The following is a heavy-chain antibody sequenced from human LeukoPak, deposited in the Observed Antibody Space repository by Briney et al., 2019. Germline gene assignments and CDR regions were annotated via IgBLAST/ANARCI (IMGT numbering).Heavy chain of an antibody. V-gene: IGHV1-2*02. J-gene: IGHJ5*02. CDR3: AREAAAPVET. CDR1: GYTFTSYG. Sequence: ASVKVSCKASGYTFTSYGISWVRQAPGQGLEWMGWISAYSGGTNYAQKFQGRVTMTRDTSISTAYMELSRLRSDDTAVYYCAREAAAPVETWGQGTLVTVSS. D-gene: IGHD6-13*01. CDR2: ISAYSGGT.